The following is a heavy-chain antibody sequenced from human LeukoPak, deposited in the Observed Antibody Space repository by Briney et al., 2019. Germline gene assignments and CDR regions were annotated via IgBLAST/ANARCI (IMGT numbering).Heavy chain of an antibody. CDR3: AKGSWRVIDAMYFDY. V-gene: IGHV3-23*01. CDR1: GFTFTSYA. J-gene: IGHJ4*02. D-gene: IGHD2/OR15-2a*01. Sequence: GGSLRLSCAASGFTFTSYAMNWVRQAPGKGLEWVSTISGSGGSTYYADSVKGRFTISRDRSNNTLYEQMDSLRAEDTAIYYCAKGSWRVIDAMYFDYWGQGTLVTVSS. CDR2: ISGSGGST.